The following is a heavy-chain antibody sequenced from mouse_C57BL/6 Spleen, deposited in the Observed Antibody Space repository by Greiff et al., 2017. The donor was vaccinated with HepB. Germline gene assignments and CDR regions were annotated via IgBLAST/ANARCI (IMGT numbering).Heavy chain of an antibody. CDR1: GYSITSGYD. J-gene: IGHJ3*01. D-gene: IGHD1-1*01. CDR3: ARSNLLLRAWFAY. Sequence: EVKLQESGPGMVKPSQSLSLTCTVTGYSITSGYDWHWIRHFPGNKLEWMGYISYSGSTNYNPSLKSRISITHDTSKNHFFLKLNSVTTEDTATYYCARSNLLLRAWFAYWGQGTLVTVSA. V-gene: IGHV3-1*01. CDR2: ISYSGST.